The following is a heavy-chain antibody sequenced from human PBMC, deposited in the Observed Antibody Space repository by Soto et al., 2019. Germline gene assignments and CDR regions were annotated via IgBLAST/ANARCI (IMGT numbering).Heavy chain of an antibody. D-gene: IGHD3-16*01. V-gene: IGHV3-23*01. CDR2: IGGGGDST. CDR1: GFTFISYA. CDR3: AKVGRPTLAYAFDS. Sequence: DVQLLESGGDLVQPGGSLRLSCAASGFTFISYAMNWVRQAPGKGLEWVSAIGGGGDSTYYADSVKGRFTISRDNSQSTLYLQMNSRRAEDTALYYCAKVGRPTLAYAFDSGGQGTVVTVSS. J-gene: IGHJ4*02.